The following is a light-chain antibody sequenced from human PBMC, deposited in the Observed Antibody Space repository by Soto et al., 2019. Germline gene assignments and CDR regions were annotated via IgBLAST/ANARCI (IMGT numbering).Light chain of an antibody. CDR2: GNS. V-gene: IGLV1-40*01. CDR3: QSYDNSLSGSWV. Sequence: QSVLTQPPSVSGAPGQRVSISCTGSSTNIGAGYGVHWYQQRPGTAPKLLIYGNSNRPSGVPDRFSGSKSGTSASLAINGLQAEDEAHYYCQSYDNSLSGSWVFGGGTKLTVL. CDR1: STNIGAGYG. J-gene: IGLJ3*02.